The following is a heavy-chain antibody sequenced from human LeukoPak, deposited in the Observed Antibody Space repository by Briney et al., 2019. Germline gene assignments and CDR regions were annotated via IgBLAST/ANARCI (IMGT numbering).Heavy chain of an antibody. CDR1: GFTFSSYG. CDR2: ISGSGHRT. Sequence: GGSLRLSCAASGFTFSSYGVSWVRQAPGKGLEWVSGISGSGHRTYYADSVKGRFTISRDNSKSTLYLQMNSLRAEDTAVYYCARDSLGVVVPAAPTDAFDIWGQGTMVTVSS. CDR3: ARDSLGVVVPAAPTDAFDI. D-gene: IGHD2-2*01. V-gene: IGHV3-23*01. J-gene: IGHJ3*02.